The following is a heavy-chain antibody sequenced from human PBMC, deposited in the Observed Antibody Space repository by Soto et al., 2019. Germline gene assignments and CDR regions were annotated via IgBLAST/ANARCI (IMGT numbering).Heavy chain of an antibody. CDR3: AGYNWNYYFDP. CDR2: IYYSGST. V-gene: IGHV4-59*03. CDR1: GGSISSYY. Sequence: SETLSLTCTVSGGSISSYYWSWIRQPPGKGLEWIGYIYYSGSTNYNPSLKSRVTISIDTSKSQFSLNLNSMTAADTAVYYCAGYNWNYYFDPWGQGTLVTV. D-gene: IGHD1-7*01. J-gene: IGHJ5*02.